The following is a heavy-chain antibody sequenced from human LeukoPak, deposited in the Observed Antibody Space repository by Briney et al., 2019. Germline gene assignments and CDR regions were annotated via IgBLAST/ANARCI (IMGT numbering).Heavy chain of an antibody. V-gene: IGHV4-38-2*02. Sequence: PSETLSLTCTVSGCSISSGYYWGWIRQPPGKGLEWVGSIYHSGSTYYNPSLMSRLTISVDTSKNQFSLKLSSVTAADTAVYYCARVSGFWPFFYYYMDVWGKGTTVTVSS. J-gene: IGHJ6*03. CDR3: ARVSGFWPFFYYYMDV. CDR2: IYHSGST. CDR1: GCSISSGYY. D-gene: IGHD3-3*01.